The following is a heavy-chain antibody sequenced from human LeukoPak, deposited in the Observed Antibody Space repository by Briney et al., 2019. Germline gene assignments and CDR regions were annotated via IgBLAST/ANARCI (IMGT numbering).Heavy chain of an antibody. CDR2: ISGSGGTT. CDR1: GFAFDSFA. CDR3: ANVHCTISGCFAGVGPSDD. V-gene: IGHV3-23*01. J-gene: IGHJ4*02. D-gene: IGHD2-2*01. Sequence: GGSLRLSCAASGFAFDSFAMTWVRQAPGKGLEWVSSISGSGGTTYYADSLKGRATISRDNSKNTLYLQVNSLRAEDTAKYYCANVHCTISGCFAGVGPSDDWGQGTLVTVSS.